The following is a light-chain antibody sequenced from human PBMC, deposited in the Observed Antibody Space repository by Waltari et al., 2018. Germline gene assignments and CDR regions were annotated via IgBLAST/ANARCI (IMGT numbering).Light chain of an antibody. Sequence: DIQMPQSTSSLSASVGDRVTITCQASQDISNYLNWYHQKPGKAHKLLIYDASNLETGVPSRFSGSGSGTDFTFTISSLQPEDIATYYCQQYDNLPITFGQGTRLEIK. J-gene: IGKJ5*01. CDR3: QQYDNLPIT. CDR1: QDISNY. V-gene: IGKV1-33*01. CDR2: DAS.